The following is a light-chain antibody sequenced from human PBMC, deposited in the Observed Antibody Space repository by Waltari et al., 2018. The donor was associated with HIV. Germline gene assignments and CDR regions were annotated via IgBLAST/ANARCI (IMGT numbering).Light chain of an antibody. J-gene: IGKJ1*01. CDR3: QQADSVPWT. V-gene: IGKV1-12*01. CDR2: LAS. Sequence: DIQMNQSPSSVSASVGDRVTITCRASQDIDSYLAWYQQKPGKAPRLLIYLASSLQSGVPSRFSGSGSGTDFTLTISSLQPEDFATYYCQQADSVPWTFGQGTKVEIK. CDR1: QDIDSY.